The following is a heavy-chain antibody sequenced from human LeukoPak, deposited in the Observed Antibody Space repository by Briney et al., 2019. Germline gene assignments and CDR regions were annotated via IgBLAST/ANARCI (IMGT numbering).Heavy chain of an antibody. D-gene: IGHD3-22*01. CDR2: ISGSGGST. Sequence: GGSLRLSCAASGFTFSSYAMSWVRQAPGKGLEWVSAISGSGGSTYYADSVKGRFTISRDNSKNTLYLQMNGLRAEDTAFYYCARRYYDSSGTVLDYWGQGTLVTVSS. CDR3: ARRYYDSSGTVLDY. CDR1: GFTFSSYA. V-gene: IGHV3-23*01. J-gene: IGHJ4*02.